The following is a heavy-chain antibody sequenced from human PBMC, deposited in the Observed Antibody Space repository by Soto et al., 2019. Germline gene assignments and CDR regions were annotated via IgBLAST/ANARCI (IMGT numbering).Heavy chain of an antibody. V-gene: IGHV3-9*01. CDR2: ISWNSGSI. J-gene: IGHJ4*02. Sequence: PGGSLRLSCAASGFTFDDYAMHWVRQAPGKGLEWVSGISWNSGSIGYADSVKGRFTISRDNAKNSLYLQMNSLRADDTAVYYCAKEYSTSFDYWGQGTPVTVSS. D-gene: IGHD6-6*01. CDR3: AKEYSTSFDY. CDR1: GFTFDDYA.